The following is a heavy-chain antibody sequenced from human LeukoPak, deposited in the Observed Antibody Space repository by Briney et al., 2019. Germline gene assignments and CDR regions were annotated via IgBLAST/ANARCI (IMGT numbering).Heavy chain of an antibody. J-gene: IGHJ6*03. V-gene: IGHV3-33*06. CDR1: GFTFSSYG. CDR2: IWYDGSNK. D-gene: IGHD6-6*01. Sequence: GGSLRLSCAASGFTFSSYGMHWVRQAPAKGLEWVAVIWYDGSNKYYADSVKGRFTLSRDNSKTTLYLQMKSPRAEDTAVYYCAKELYSSSHYYFYMDVWGKRAPVTVSS. CDR3: AKELYSSSHYYFYMDV.